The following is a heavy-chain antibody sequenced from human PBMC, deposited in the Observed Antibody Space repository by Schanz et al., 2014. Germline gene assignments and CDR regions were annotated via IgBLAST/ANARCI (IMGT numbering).Heavy chain of an antibody. D-gene: IGHD3-10*01. CDR2: FIYIGGNT. J-gene: IGHJ4*02. CDR3: ARWCLIRGVILDS. Sequence: EVQLLESGGGLVQPGGSLRLSCAASGFTFSSYAMTWVRQAPGMGLEWVSFIYIGGNTYYADSVKGRFTMSRDNAKNSVFLQMNSLRAEDTAVYYCARWCLIRGVILDSWGQGTLVTVSS. V-gene: IGHV3-23*01. CDR1: GFTFSSYA.